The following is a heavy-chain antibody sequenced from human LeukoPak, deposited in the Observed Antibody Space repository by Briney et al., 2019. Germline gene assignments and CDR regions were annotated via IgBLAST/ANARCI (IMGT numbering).Heavy chain of an antibody. J-gene: IGHJ3*02. CDR2: INPNSGGT. Sequence: GASVKVSCKASGYTLTAYYLHWVRQAPGQGLEWMGRINPNSGGTTYAQKFQGRVTMTRDTSIGTAYMELSSLRPDDTAVYYCARPYYESSGLYVDAFDIWGQGTMVTVSS. V-gene: IGHV1-2*06. CDR3: ARPYYESSGLYVDAFDI. CDR1: GYTLTAYY. D-gene: IGHD3-22*01.